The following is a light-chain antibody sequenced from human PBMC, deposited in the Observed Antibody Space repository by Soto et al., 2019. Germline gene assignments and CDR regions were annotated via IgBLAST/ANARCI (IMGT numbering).Light chain of an antibody. V-gene: IGLV2-14*01. CDR3: SSYTSSSTRV. CDR2: DVI. J-gene: IGLJ2*01. Sequence: QSALTQPASVSGSPGQSITISCTGTSSDVGGYNYVSWYQQHPGKAPKLMIYDVINRPSGVSNRFSGSKFGNTASLTISGLQAEDEADYYCSSYTSSSTRVFGGGTKLTVL. CDR1: SSDVGGYNY.